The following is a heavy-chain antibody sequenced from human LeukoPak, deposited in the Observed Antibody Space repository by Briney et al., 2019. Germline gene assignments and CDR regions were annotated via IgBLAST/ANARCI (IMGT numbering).Heavy chain of an antibody. CDR2: IIPIFGTA. J-gene: IGHJ6*03. V-gene: IGHV1-69*06. D-gene: IGHD1-26*01. CDR3: ATSLDRYSGSYPRDYYYMDV. Sequence: ASVKVSCKASGGTFSSYAISWVRQAPGQGLEWMGGIIPIFGTANYAQKFQGRVTITADKSTSTAYMELSSLRSEDTAVYYCATSLDRYSGSYPRDYYYMDVWGKGTTVTVSS. CDR1: GGTFSSYA.